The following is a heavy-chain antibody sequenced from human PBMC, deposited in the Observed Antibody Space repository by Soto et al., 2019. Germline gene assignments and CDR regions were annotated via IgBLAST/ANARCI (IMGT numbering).Heavy chain of an antibody. CDR3: ARGAGYSSGWYDY. Sequence: EAQLVESGGGLVQPGGSLRLSCAASGFTVSSNFMSWVRQAPGKGLEWVSVIYSGGTTYYADSVKGRFTISRHNSKNTLYLQMNSLRAEDTAVYYCARGAGYSSGWYDYWGQGTLVTVSS. D-gene: IGHD6-19*01. J-gene: IGHJ4*02. CDR1: GFTVSSNF. CDR2: IYSGGTT. V-gene: IGHV3-53*04.